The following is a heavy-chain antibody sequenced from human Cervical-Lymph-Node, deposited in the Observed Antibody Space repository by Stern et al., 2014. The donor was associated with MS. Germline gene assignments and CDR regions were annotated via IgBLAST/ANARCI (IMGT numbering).Heavy chain of an antibody. CDR3: ARSSTVTPNAFDI. D-gene: IGHD4-17*01. CDR1: GGSISSGDYS. CDR2: IYHSGST. V-gene: IGHV4-30-2*01. J-gene: IGHJ3*02. Sequence: VHLVESGSGLVKPSQTLSLTCAVSGGSISSGDYSWSWIRQPPGKGLEWIGYIYHSGSTYYNPSLKSRVTISVDRSKNQSSLKLISVTAADTAVYYCARSSTVTPNAFDIWGQGTMVTVSS.